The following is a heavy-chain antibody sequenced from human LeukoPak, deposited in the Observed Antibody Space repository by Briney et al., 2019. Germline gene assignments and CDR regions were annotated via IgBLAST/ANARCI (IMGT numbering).Heavy chain of an antibody. CDR2: INYSGST. D-gene: IGHD6-13*01. Sequence: SETLSLTCTVSGGSISSYYWSWIRQPPGKGLKWIGYINYSGSTNYNPSLKSRVTISVDTSKNQFSLKLSSVTAADTAVYYCARHEAASSSFDYWGQGTLVTVSS. CDR3: ARHEAASSSFDY. J-gene: IGHJ4*02. CDR1: GGSISSYY. V-gene: IGHV4-59*08.